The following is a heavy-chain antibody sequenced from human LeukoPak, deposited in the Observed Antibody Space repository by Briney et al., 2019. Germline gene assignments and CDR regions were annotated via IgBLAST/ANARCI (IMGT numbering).Heavy chain of an antibody. Sequence: PSETLSLTCTVSGYSISSGYYWGWIRQPPGKGLEWIGSIYHSGSTYYNPSLKSRVTISVDTSKNQFSLKLSSATAADTAVYYCARSYSSSWVDAFDIWGQGTMVTVSS. V-gene: IGHV4-38-2*02. CDR3: ARSYSSSWVDAFDI. J-gene: IGHJ3*02. CDR2: IYHSGST. D-gene: IGHD6-13*01. CDR1: GYSISSGYY.